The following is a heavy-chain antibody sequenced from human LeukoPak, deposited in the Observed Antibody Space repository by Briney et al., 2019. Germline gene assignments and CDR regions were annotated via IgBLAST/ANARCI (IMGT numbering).Heavy chain of an antibody. CDR3: ARTRYYYNSRSYGAPYYFDY. D-gene: IGHD3-10*01. V-gene: IGHV4-39*01. Sequence: PSETMSLTCTVSGGSISSSSYYWGWIRQPPGKGLEWIGSIYYSGSTYYNPSLKSRVTISVDTSKNQFSLKLSSVTAADTAVYYCARTRYYYNSRSYGAPYYFDYWGQGTLVTVSS. J-gene: IGHJ4*02. CDR2: IYYSGST. CDR1: GGSISSSSYY.